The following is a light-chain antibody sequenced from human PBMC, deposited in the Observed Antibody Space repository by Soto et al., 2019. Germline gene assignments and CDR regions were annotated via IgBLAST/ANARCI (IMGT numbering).Light chain of an antibody. V-gene: IGKV3-20*01. Sequence: DIVLTQSPGTLSLSPGERATLSCRASQLVVTAYLHWYQQKPGQAPRLLISGALNRATGIPDRFSGSGSGTDFTLTISRLEPEDCAVYYCQLFGRSVTFGPGPKWMSN. CDR3: QLFGRSVT. CDR1: QLVVTAY. J-gene: IGKJ3*01. CDR2: GAL.